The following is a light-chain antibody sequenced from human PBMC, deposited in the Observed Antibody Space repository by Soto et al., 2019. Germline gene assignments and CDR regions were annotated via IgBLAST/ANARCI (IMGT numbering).Light chain of an antibody. CDR3: CSYAGGYTFV. CDR2: DVN. Sequence: QSALTQPRSVSGSPGQSVTISCTGTSNDVGDYDYVSWYQQYPGKAPKLIIYDVNKRPSGVPDRFSGSKSGNTASLTISALQAEDEAEYYCCSYAGGYTFVFGTGTKLTVL. V-gene: IGLV2-11*01. J-gene: IGLJ1*01. CDR1: SNDVGDYDY.